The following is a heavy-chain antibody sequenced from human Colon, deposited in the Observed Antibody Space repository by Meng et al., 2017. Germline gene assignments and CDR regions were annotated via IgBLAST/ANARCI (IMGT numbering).Heavy chain of an antibody. D-gene: IGHD3-16*02. CDR1: GGSISTYY. Sequence: QVQLQVSGPGLVKPSETLSLTCAVSGGSISTYYWSWIRQPPGKGLEWIGNNYYSGSTNYNPSLASRVTISVDSSKNQFSLKLSSVTAADTAVYYCARHQNGGTYPLDYWGQGTLVTVSS. V-gene: IGHV4-59*08. J-gene: IGHJ4*02. CDR3: ARHQNGGTYPLDY. CDR2: NYYSGST.